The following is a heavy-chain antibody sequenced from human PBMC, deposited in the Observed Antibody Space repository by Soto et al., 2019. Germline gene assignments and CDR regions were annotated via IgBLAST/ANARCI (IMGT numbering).Heavy chain of an antibody. Sequence: QVQLVQSGAEVKKPGSSVKVSCKASGATYSNSAISWVRQAPGQGLEWMGGINPLLGVADYAHNFQGRVTITADESTSTVFLELGSLRSEDTAVYYCARGGVDVVATSAFDYWGQGTLVTVSS. CDR3: ARGGVDVVATSAFDY. CDR2: INPLLGVA. V-gene: IGHV1-69*01. CDR1: GATYSNSA. J-gene: IGHJ4*02. D-gene: IGHD5-12*01.